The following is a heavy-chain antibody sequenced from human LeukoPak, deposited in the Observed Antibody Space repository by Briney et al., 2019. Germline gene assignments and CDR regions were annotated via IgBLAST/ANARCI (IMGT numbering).Heavy chain of an antibody. Sequence: SETLSLTCAVSGGSISSGGYSWSWIRQPPGKGLEWIGYIYYSGSTYYNPSLKSRVTISVDTSKNQFSLKLSSVTAADTAVYYCASMILGPRTLMDWGQGTLVTVSS. V-gene: IGHV4-30-4*07. D-gene: IGHD3/OR15-3a*01. J-gene: IGHJ4*02. CDR2: IYYSGST. CDR1: GGSISSGGYS. CDR3: ASMILGPRTLMD.